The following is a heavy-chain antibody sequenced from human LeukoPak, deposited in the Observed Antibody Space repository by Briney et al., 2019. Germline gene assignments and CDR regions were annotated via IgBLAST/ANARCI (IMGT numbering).Heavy chain of an antibody. D-gene: IGHD4-23*01. CDR3: AKDLDYGGYNWFDH. CDR2: ISYDGSNK. V-gene: IGHV3-30*18. Sequence: PGGSLRLSCAASGFTFSSYGMHWVRQAPGKGLEWVAVISYDGSNKYYADSVKGRFTISRDNSKNTLYLQMNSLRAEDTAVYYCAKDLDYGGYNWFDHWGQGTLVTVSS. CDR1: GFTFSSYG. J-gene: IGHJ5*02.